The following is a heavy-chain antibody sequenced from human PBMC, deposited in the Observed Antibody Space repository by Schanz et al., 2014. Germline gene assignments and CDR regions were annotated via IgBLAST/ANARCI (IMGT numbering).Heavy chain of an antibody. CDR3: AKSQGSSFDS. V-gene: IGHV3-23*04. CDR1: GFTFTNYA. J-gene: IGHJ4*02. D-gene: IGHD6-13*01. CDR2: ISASGGTT. Sequence: EVQLVESGGGLIQPGGSLRLSCAASGFTFTNYAMSWVRQAPGKGLEWVSAISASGGTTYYTDSVKGRFTISRDNSKSTLYLQMSSLRAEDTAVYYCAKSQGSSFDSWGQGTLXTVSS.